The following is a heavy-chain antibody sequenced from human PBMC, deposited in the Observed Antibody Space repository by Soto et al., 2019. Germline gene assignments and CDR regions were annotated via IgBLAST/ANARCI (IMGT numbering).Heavy chain of an antibody. D-gene: IGHD6-6*01. CDR3: AVDSSIAARPGYYFDY. CDR2: ISGSGGST. J-gene: IGHJ4*02. CDR1: WFTFSSHS. Sequence: GGAPGLSLAAPWFTFSSHSIGLVRPGSREGLEWVSAISGSGGSTYYADSVKGRFTISRDNSKNTLYLQMNSLRAEDTAVYYCAVDSSIAARPGYYFDYWGQGTLVTVSS. V-gene: IGHV3-23*01.